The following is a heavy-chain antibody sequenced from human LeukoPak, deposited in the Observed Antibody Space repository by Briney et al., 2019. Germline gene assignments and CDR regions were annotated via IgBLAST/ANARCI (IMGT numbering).Heavy chain of an antibody. CDR2: IKEDGSEK. CDR3: ARARGYSYGYPDY. CDR1: GFTFRSYW. D-gene: IGHD5-18*01. J-gene: IGHJ4*02. V-gene: IGHV3-7*03. Sequence: GGSLRLSCAASGFTFRSYWMNWVRQAPGKGLEWVANIKEDGSEKYYVDSVKGRFTISRDNAKNSLFLRINSLRAEDTAVYYCARARGYSYGYPDYWGQGTLVTVSS.